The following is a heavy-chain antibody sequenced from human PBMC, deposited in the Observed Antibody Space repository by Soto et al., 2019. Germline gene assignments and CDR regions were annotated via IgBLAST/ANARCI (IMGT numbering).Heavy chain of an antibody. V-gene: IGHV4-39*01. CDR3: AMMTGYCSGGSCYSPPVDY. Sequence: SETLSLTCTVSGGSISSSSYYWGWIRQPPGKGLEWIGSIYYSGSTYYNPSLKSRVTISVDTSKNQFSLKLSSVTAADTAVYYCAMMTGYCSGGSCYSPPVDYWGQGTLVTVSS. CDR1: GGSISSSSYY. D-gene: IGHD2-15*01. J-gene: IGHJ4*02. CDR2: IYYSGST.